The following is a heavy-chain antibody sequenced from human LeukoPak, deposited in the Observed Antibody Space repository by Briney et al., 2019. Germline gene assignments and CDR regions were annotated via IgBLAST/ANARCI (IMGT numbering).Heavy chain of an antibody. V-gene: IGHV3-7*03. Sequence: PGGSLRLSCAVSGFTFSRYWTTWVRQAPGKGLEWVANIKEDGGEIYYVDSVKGRFTISRDNSKNTVYLQMNSLRAEDTAVYYCAKTTTGYSSGRYPGWPADSWGQGALVTVSS. CDR3: AKTTTGYSSGRYPGWPADS. D-gene: IGHD6-19*01. J-gene: IGHJ4*02. CDR2: IKEDGGEI. CDR1: GFTFSRYW.